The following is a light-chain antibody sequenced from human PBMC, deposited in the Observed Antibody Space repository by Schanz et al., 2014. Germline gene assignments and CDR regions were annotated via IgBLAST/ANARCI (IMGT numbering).Light chain of an antibody. CDR2: DVN. V-gene: IGLV2-14*03. CDR3: SAYTSSSTLV. Sequence: QSALTQPASVSGSPGQSITISCTGTSSDVCGYNYVSWYQQHPGKAPKLMIYDVNNRPSGVSNRFSGSKSGNTASLTISGLQAEDEADYYCSAYTSSSTLVFGGGTQLTVL. CDR1: SSDVCGYNY. J-gene: IGLJ2*01.